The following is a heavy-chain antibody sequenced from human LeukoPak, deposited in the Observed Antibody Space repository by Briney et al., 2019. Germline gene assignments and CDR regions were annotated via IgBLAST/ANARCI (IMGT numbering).Heavy chain of an antibody. Sequence: SQTLSLTCTVSGGSISSGDYYWSWIRQPPGKGLEWIGYIYYSGSTCYNPPLKSRVTISVATSKNQFSLKLSSVTAADTAVYYCARGSSGWYEAAFDIWGQGTMVTVSS. CDR3: ARGSSGWYEAAFDI. D-gene: IGHD6-19*01. CDR2: IYYSGST. V-gene: IGHV4-30-4*08. J-gene: IGHJ3*02. CDR1: GGSISSGDYY.